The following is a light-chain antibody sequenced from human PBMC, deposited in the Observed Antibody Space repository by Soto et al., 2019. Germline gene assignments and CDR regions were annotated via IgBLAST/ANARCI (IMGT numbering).Light chain of an antibody. CDR3: CSYAGSYDVV. CDR1: TSDVGGYNY. J-gene: IGLJ2*01. V-gene: IGLV2-11*01. CDR2: DVS. Sequence: QSALTQPRSVSGSPGQSVTISCTGTTSDVGGYNYVSWYQQHPGKAPKLMIYDVSKRPSGVPDRFSGSKSGNTASLTISGRQAEDEADYYCCSYAGSYDVVFGGGTQLTVL.